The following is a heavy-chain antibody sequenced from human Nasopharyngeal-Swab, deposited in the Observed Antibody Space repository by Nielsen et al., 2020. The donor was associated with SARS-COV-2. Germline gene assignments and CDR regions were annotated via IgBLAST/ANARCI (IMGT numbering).Heavy chain of an antibody. CDR1: GGSISSYY. CDR3: ARAVAGRNWYFDL. D-gene: IGHD6-19*01. Sequence: GSLRLSCTVSGGSISSYYWSWIRQPPGKGLEWIGYIYYSGSTYYNPSLKSRVTISVDTSKNQFSLKLSSVTAADTAVYYCARAVAGRNWYFDLWGRGTLVTVSS. J-gene: IGHJ2*01. CDR2: IYYSGST. V-gene: IGHV4-59*12.